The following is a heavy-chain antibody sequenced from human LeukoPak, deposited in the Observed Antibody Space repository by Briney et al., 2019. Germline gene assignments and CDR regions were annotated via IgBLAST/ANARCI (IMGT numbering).Heavy chain of an antibody. CDR2: INPNRGGT. J-gene: IGHJ5*02. CDR1: GYTFTDYY. D-gene: IGHD4-17*01. V-gene: IGHV1-2*02. Sequence: ASVKVSCKASGYTFTDYYMHWVRQAPGQGLEWMGWINPNRGGTNYAQKFQGRVTMTRDTSISTAYMELSRLRSDDTAVYYCAREMTTELLGCFDPWGQGTLVTVSS. CDR3: AREMTTELLGCFDP.